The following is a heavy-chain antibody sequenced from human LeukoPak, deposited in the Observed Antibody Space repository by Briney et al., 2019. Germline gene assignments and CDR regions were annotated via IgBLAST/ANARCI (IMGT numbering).Heavy chain of an antibody. CDR3: ARLLTYYYDSSGYHDAFDI. Sequence: ASVKVSCKASGYTFTSNGISLLRQAPGQGLEWMGWISAYNGNTNYAQKLQGRVTMTTDTSTSTAYMELRSLRSDDTAVYYCARLLTYYYDSSGYHDAFDIWGQGTWSPSLQ. D-gene: IGHD3-22*01. CDR2: ISAYNGNT. J-gene: IGHJ3*02. V-gene: IGHV1-18*01. CDR1: GYTFTSNG.